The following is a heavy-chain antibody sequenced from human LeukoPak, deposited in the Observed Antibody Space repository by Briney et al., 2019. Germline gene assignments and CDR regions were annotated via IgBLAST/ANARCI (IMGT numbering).Heavy chain of an antibody. CDR2: ISYSGST. J-gene: IGHJ4*02. D-gene: IGHD2/OR15-2a*01. CDR1: GDSISSGNYY. V-gene: IGHV4-30-4*01. Sequence: PSETLSLTCTVSGDSISSGNYYWSWIRQPPGKGLEWIGYISYSGSTYYNPSLKSRVTISVDTSKNQFSLKLSSVTAADTAVYYCAGATSTSMGFRYFDYWGQGTLVTVSS. CDR3: AGATSTSMGFRYFDY.